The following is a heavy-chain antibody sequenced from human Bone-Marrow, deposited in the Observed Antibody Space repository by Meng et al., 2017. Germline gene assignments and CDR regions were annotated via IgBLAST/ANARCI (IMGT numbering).Heavy chain of an antibody. V-gene: IGHV3-30*01. CDR2: ISYDGSNK. Sequence: QLGESGGVVDQPGSSLRLSCAASGFTFSSYAMNWFRQAPGKGLEWVAVISYDGSNKYYADSVKGRFTISRDNSKNTLYLQMTSLRAEDTAVYYCARAYGSGWYGYWGQGTLVTVSS. J-gene: IGHJ4*02. CDR1: GFTFSSYA. D-gene: IGHD6-19*01. CDR3: ARAYGSGWYGY.